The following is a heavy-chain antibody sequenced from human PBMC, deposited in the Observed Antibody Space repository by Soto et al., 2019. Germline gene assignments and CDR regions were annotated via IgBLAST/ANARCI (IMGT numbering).Heavy chain of an antibody. CDR3: ACIFYGGYGYGFYYYGMDV. J-gene: IGHJ6*02. Sequence: GASVKVSCKASGYTFTSYYIHWVRQAPGQGLEWMGIINPSGGSTSNAQKFQGRVTMTRDTSTSTVYMELSSLRSEDTAVYYCACIFYGGYGYGFYYYGMDVWGQGTTVNVSS. D-gene: IGHD5-18*01. CDR2: INPSGGST. CDR1: GYTFTSYY. V-gene: IGHV1-46*03.